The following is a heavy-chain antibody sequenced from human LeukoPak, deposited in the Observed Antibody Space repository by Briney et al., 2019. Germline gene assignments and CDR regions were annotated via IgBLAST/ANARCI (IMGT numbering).Heavy chain of an antibody. D-gene: IGHD2-2*01. CDR1: GFTVSSNY. CDR3: ARVRYCSRTSCYAFDY. J-gene: IGHJ4*02. CDR2: IYSGGST. Sequence: GGSLRLSCAASGFTVSSNYMSWVRQAPGKGLEWVSVIYSGGSTYYADSVKGRFTISRDNSKDMMYLQMSSLRAEDTAVYHCARVRYCSRTSCYAFDYWGQGTLVTVSS. V-gene: IGHV3-53*01.